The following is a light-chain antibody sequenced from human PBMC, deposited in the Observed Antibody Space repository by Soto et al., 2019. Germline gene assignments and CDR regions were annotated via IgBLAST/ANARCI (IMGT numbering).Light chain of an antibody. CDR2: EVA. CDR1: SSDVGGYNY. J-gene: IGLJ2*01. V-gene: IGLV2-14*01. CDR3: SSYASSSTLV. Sequence: QSALTQPASVSGSPGQSITISCTGTSSDVGGYNYVSWYQLHPGKAPKLMIYEVANRPSGVSNRFSGSKSGNTASLTISELQAEDEADYYCSSYASSSTLVFGGGTKLTVL.